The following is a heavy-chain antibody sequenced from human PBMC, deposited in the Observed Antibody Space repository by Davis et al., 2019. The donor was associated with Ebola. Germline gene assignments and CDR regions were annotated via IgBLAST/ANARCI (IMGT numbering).Heavy chain of an antibody. D-gene: IGHD1-1*01. CDR1: GFTFSKYW. CDR2: INSDGSSS. CDR3: VKGGTGDNMILDS. Sequence: HTGGSLRLSCAASGFTFSKYWMHWVRQSPGKGLMWVSRINSDGSSSTREYADSVKGRFAISRDNSRNTLLLQMSSLRAEDTAIYYCVKGGTGDNMILDSWGQGTLVTVSS. V-gene: IGHV3-74*03. J-gene: IGHJ4*02.